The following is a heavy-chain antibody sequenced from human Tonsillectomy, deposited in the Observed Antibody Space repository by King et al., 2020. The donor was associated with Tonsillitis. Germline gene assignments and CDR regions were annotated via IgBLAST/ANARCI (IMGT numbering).Heavy chain of an antibody. Sequence: VQLVESGAEVQKPGASVNISCKASGYTFTDYYIHWVRQAPGQSLEWMGWINPKSGGTIYAQKFQDRVTMTKDTSINTAYMELSRLTSDDTAVHYCPRGVDWYGAFDAWGQGTMVIVSS. CDR1: GYTFTDYY. V-gene: IGHV1-2*02. CDR3: PRGVDWYGAFDA. D-gene: IGHD3-9*01. J-gene: IGHJ3*01. CDR2: INPKSGGT.